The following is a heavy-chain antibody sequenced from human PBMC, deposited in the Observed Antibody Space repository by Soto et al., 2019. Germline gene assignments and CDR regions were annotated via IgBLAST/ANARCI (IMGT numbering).Heavy chain of an antibody. Sequence: QITLKESGPTLVKPTQTLTPTCTFSGFSLSTSGVGVGWIRQPPGQALEWLALIYWDDDKRYSPSLKSRLTITKDTSKNQVVLTMTNMDPVDTATYYCAHRPSYCSGGSCYSGFDYWGQGTLVTVSS. CDR3: AHRPSYCSGGSCYSGFDY. CDR1: GFSLSTSGVG. V-gene: IGHV2-5*02. D-gene: IGHD2-15*01. J-gene: IGHJ4*02. CDR2: IYWDDDK.